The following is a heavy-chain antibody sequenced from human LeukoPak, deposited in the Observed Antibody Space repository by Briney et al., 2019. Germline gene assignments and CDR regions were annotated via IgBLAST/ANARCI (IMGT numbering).Heavy chain of an antibody. CDR1: GGSISSASYY. CDR2: IYESVKT. Sequence: SETLSLTCTVSGGSISSASYYWSWIRQPAGKGLEWIGRIYESVKTNYSPSLKSRVTISVDTSKNQFSLKLRSVTAIDTAVYYCASSSWLRDANFDNWGQGTLVTVSS. V-gene: IGHV4-61*02. D-gene: IGHD6-13*01. CDR3: ASSSWLRDANFDN. J-gene: IGHJ4*02.